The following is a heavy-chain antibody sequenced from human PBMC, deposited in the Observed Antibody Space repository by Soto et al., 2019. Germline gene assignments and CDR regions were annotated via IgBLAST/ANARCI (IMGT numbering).Heavy chain of an antibody. CDR2: IIPIFGTA. CDR3: PRSRDGYNYARHY. V-gene: IGHV1-69*06. CDR1: GGTFSSYA. Sequence: QVQLVQSGAEVKKPGSSVKVSCKASGGTFSSYAISWVRQAPGQGLEWVGGIIPIFGTANYAQKFQGRVTITADKSTSTAYMGLSSLRSEDTAVYYWPRSRDGYNYARHYWGQGTLVTVSS. J-gene: IGHJ4*02. D-gene: IGHD5-12*01.